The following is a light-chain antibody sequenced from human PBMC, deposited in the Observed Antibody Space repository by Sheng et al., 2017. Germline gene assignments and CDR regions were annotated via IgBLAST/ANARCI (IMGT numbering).Light chain of an antibody. CDR1: QGISTW. CDR3: QQAYSFPST. Sequence: DIQMTQSPSSVSASVGDRVTMTCRASQGISTWLAWYQQKPGKAPQLLIYGASNLQSGVPSRFSGSGSGTDFTLTISSLQPEDFASYYCQQAYSFPSTFGQGTKLEVK. J-gene: IGKJ2*01. CDR2: GAS. V-gene: IGKV1-12*02.